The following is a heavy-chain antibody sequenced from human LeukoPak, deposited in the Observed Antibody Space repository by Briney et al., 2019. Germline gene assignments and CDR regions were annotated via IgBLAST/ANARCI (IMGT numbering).Heavy chain of an antibody. V-gene: IGHV1-8*01. Sequence: ASVKVSCKASGYTFTSCDINWVRQATGQGLEWMGWMNPNSGNTGYGQSFQGRITMTRDISIGTAYMELSNLSSEDTAIYYCTRGSSGRRDNWGQGTLVTVSA. CDR2: MNPNSGNT. D-gene: IGHD6-19*01. CDR3: TRGSSGRRDN. J-gene: IGHJ4*02. CDR1: GYTFTSCD.